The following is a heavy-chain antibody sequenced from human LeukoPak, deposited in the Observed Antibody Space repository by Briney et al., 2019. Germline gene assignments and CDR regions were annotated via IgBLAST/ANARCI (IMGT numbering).Heavy chain of an antibody. D-gene: IGHD3-16*01. Sequence: GGSLRLSCAASGFTFRSFAMHWVRQAPGKGLEWVAIISHDGSDKYYADSVKGRFTISRDNSKNTLHLQMNSLRAEDTAVYYCVQRGGLDYWGQGTPVIVSS. CDR3: VQRGGLDY. CDR2: ISHDGSDK. V-gene: IGHV3-30*04. CDR1: GFTFRSFA. J-gene: IGHJ4*02.